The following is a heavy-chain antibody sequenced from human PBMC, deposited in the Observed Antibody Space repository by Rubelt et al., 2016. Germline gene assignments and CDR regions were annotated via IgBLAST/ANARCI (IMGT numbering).Heavy chain of an antibody. D-gene: IGHD1-26*01. CDR1: GDSISTHY. CDR2: VYYSGRT. V-gene: IGHV4-59*11. CDR3: GRVSDATAGAFDV. J-gene: IGHJ3*01. Sequence: QVQLQESGPGLINHSETLSLTCTVSGDSISTHYWTWIRQPPGKGLQWIGYVYYSGRTNYHPSLTSRVPMSIDKSRNHFTLWRDSVTAADTAVDYCGRVSDATAGAFDVWGQGTMVIVAS.